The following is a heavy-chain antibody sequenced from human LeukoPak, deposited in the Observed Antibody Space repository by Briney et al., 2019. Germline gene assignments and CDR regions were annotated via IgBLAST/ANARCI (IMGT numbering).Heavy chain of an antibody. CDR2: ISSSSSTK. V-gene: IGHV3-48*01. CDR1: GFTFSSYS. D-gene: IGHD1-26*01. J-gene: IGHJ4*02. Sequence: PGGSLRLSCAASGFTFSSYSMNWVRQAPGKGLEWVSYISSSSSTKYYADSVKGRLTISRDNAKNSLYLQMNSLRAEDTAVYYCARDANTGNYWFDYWGQGTLVTVAS. CDR3: ARDANTGNYWFDY.